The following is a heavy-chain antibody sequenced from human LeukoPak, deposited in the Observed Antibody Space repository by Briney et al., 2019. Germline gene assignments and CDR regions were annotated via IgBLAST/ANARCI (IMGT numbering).Heavy chain of an antibody. CDR1: EDTFTGYY. J-gene: IGHJ3*01. V-gene: IGHV1-2*02. CDR2: VNPNNGVT. CDR3: ARTFYDTLDSDAFDF. Sequence: ASVKVSCKASEDTFTGYYIHWVRQAPGQGLEWMGWVNPNNGVTEYAQEFQGRVTVTRDTSLSTAYMELSRLRSDDTAVYYCARTFYDTLDSDAFDFWGQGTMVIVSS. D-gene: IGHD2/OR15-2a*01.